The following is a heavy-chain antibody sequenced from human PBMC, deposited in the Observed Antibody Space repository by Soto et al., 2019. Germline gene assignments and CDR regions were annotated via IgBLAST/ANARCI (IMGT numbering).Heavy chain of an antibody. D-gene: IGHD1-1*01. Sequence: QVQLVQSGAEVVKPGSSVKVSCKASGDTFDTFAISWVRQAPGQGLEWMGGIIPIFRTPDYGQQFQGRVTITADESTSTAYMERSSLRSEDTAVYYCARDKDREQLGGNYYYTLDVWGQGTTVTVSS. CDR2: IIPIFRTP. J-gene: IGHJ6*02. V-gene: IGHV1-69*12. CDR3: ARDKDREQLGGNYYYTLDV. CDR1: GDTFDTFA.